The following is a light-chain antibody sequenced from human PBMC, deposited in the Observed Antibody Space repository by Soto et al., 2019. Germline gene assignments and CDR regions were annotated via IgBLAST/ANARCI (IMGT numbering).Light chain of an antibody. CDR2: GAS. Sequence: EIVMTQSPATLSVSPGERATLSCRASQSISSNLVWYQQKPGQAPRLLIYGASTRATGIPARFSGSGSGTEFTLTISSLQSEDSAVYYCQQYNNWPPITCGQGTRLEIK. V-gene: IGKV3-15*01. CDR3: QQYNNWPPIT. CDR1: QSISSN. J-gene: IGKJ5*01.